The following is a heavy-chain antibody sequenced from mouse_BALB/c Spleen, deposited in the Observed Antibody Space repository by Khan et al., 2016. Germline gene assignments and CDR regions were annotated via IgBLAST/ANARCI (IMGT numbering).Heavy chain of an antibody. CDR1: GYTFTNYG. Sequence: QIQLVQSGPELKKPGETVKISCKASGYTFTNYGMNWVKQAPGKGLKWMGWINTYTGEPTYADDFKGRFAFSLETSASTAYLQINNLKNEDTATYFGARRSIYYDYDGFAYWGQGNLVTVSA. D-gene: IGHD2-4*01. J-gene: IGHJ3*01. CDR2: INTYTGEP. CDR3: ARRSIYYDYDGFAY. V-gene: IGHV9-3-1*01.